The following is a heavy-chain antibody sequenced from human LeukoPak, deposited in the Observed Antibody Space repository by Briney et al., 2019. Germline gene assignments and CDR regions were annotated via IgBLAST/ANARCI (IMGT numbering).Heavy chain of an antibody. CDR3: ARADKHYGPFDY. CDR1: GFTFSSNG. J-gene: IGHJ4*02. D-gene: IGHD3-16*01. CDR2: IWFDGSKK. V-gene: IGHV3-33*01. Sequence: GRSLRLSCAASGFTFSSNGMHWVRQAPGKGLEWVALIWFDGSKKYYADSVKGRFTISRDNSKNTLYLEMNSLRAEDTAVYYCARADKHYGPFDYWGQGTLVTVSS.